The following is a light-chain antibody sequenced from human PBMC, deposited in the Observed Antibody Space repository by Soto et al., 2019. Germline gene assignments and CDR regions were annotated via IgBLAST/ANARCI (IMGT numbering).Light chain of an antibody. CDR1: SSDVGGYNY. Sequence: QSALTQPASVSGTPGQAITISCTGTSSDVGGYNYVSWYQQHPGKAPKLMIYDVSNRPSGVSNRISGSKSGNTASLTISGLQAEDEADYYCSSYTSSSTLGVFGTGTQVTVL. V-gene: IGLV2-14*01. J-gene: IGLJ1*01. CDR3: SSYTSSSTLGV. CDR2: DVS.